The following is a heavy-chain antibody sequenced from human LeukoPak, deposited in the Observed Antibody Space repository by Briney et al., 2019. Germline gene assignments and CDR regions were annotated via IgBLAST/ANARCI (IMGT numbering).Heavy chain of an antibody. CDR3: AKGGKWDVTPFDY. V-gene: IGHV3-23*01. Sequence: SGGSLRLSCAASGFTFSSYAMSWVRQVPGKGLEWVSVISGSGDNTYYADSVKGRFTISRDNSKNTLYLQVNSLRAEDTAVYYCAKGGKWDVTPFDYWGQGTLVTVSS. D-gene: IGHD1-26*01. CDR2: ISGSGDNT. J-gene: IGHJ4*02. CDR1: GFTFSSYA.